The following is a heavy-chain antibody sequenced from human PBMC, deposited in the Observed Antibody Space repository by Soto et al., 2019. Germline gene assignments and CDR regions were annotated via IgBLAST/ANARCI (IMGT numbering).Heavy chain of an antibody. CDR1: GGSIISYY. CDR3: ARNGYSYGYYYGMDV. V-gene: IGHV4-59*01. J-gene: IGHJ6*02. CDR2: IYYSGST. D-gene: IGHD5-18*01. Sequence: SETLPLTCTVSGGSIISYYWSWIRQPPGKGLEWIGYIYYSGSTNYNPSLKSRVTISVDTSKNQFSLKLSSVTAADTAVYYCARNGYSYGYYYGMDVWGQGTTVTVSS.